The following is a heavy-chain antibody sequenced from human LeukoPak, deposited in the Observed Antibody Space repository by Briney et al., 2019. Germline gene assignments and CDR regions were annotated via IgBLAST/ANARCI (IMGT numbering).Heavy chain of an antibody. V-gene: IGHV3-23*01. D-gene: IGHD1-26*01. CDR1: GFTFSSYS. J-gene: IGHJ3*01. CDR3: AKAFQRGWERDAFAF. Sequence: RGSLRPSCAASGFTFSSYSMSWVRQAPGKGLEWVSLISGSGDTTNYADSVKGRFTISRDNSKNTLYLQMNSLGADDTAVYYCAKAFQRGWERDAFAFWGQGTLVTVSS. CDR2: ISGSGDTT.